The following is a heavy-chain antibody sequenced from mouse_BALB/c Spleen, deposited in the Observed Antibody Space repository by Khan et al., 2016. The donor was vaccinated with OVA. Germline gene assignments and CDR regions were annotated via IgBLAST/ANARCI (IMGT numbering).Heavy chain of an antibody. D-gene: IGHD1-1*02. V-gene: IGHV5-9*03. CDR3: ARSNYGPFAY. Sequence: EVELVESGGGLVKPGGSLKLSCAASGFTFSSFTMSWVRQTPEKRLEWVASISSGGDNTYFPDSVKGRFTISRDNAMTNLYLQMSSRRSEATALYYGARSNYGPFAYWGQGTLVTVAA. J-gene: IGHJ3*01. CDR2: ISSGGDNT. CDR1: GFTFSSFT.